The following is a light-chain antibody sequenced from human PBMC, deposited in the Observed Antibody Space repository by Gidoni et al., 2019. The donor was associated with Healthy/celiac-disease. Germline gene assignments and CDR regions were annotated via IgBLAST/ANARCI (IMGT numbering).Light chain of an antibody. V-gene: IGKV4-1*01. J-gene: IGKJ4*01. CDR3: QAGLT. CDR2: WAS. CDR1: QSVLYSSNNKNY. Sequence: DIVMTQSPDSLAVSLGERATINCKSSQSVLYSSNNKNYLAWYQQKPGQPPKLLIYWASTRESGVPDRFSGSGSGTDFTLTISSLQAEDVAVYYCQAGLTFGGXTKVEIK.